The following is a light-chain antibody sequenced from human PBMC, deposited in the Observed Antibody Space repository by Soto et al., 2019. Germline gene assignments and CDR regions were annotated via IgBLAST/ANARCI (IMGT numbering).Light chain of an antibody. V-gene: IGKV3-11*01. CDR2: DAS. CDR3: QQRSNWPIT. CDR1: RSVSSY. J-gene: IGKJ5*01. Sequence: EIVLTQSPDTLSLSPWESATLSCRATRSVSSYLAWYQQEPGQAPRLLIYDASSRPTDIPARFSGSGSGTDFTLTISSLEPEDFALYYCQQRSNWPITFGQGTRLEIK.